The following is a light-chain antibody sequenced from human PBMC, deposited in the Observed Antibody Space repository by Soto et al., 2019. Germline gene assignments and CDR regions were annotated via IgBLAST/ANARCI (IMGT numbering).Light chain of an antibody. CDR2: EVT. CDR1: SSDVGDYNY. CDR3: TSYSSGSSLVI. V-gene: IGLV2-14*01. J-gene: IGLJ2*01. Sequence: QSALTQPASVSGSPRQSITISCTGTSSDVGDYNYVSWYRQHPGNAPKLIIYEVTNRPSGISNRFSGSKSGNTASLTISGLQADDESYYYCTSYSSGSSLVIFGGGTKLTVL.